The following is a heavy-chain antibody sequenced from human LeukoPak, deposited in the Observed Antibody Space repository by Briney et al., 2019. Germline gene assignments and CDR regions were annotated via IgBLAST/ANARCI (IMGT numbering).Heavy chain of an antibody. CDR1: GFTFSSYS. Sequence: GGSLRLSCAASGFTFSSYSMNWVRQAPGKGLEWVSSISSSSSYIYYADSVKGRFTISRDNAKNSLYLQMNSLRAEGTAVYYCARFATYGSGTYAFDYWGQGTLVTVSS. CDR2: ISSSSSYI. J-gene: IGHJ4*02. V-gene: IGHV3-21*01. D-gene: IGHD3-10*01. CDR3: ARFATYGSGTYAFDY.